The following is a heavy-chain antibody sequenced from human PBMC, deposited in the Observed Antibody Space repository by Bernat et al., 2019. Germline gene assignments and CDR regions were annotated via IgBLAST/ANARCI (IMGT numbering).Heavy chain of an antibody. CDR2: ISGSGGST. Sequence: EVQLLESGGGLVQPGGSLRLSCAASGFTFSSYAMSWVRQAPGKGLEWVAAISGSGGSTYYADSVKGRFTISRDNSKNTLYMQMNSLRAEDTAVYYCATGAWLLLDLDYWGQGTLVTVSS. CDR1: GFTFSSYA. D-gene: IGHD3-22*01. CDR3: ATGAWLLLDLDY. V-gene: IGHV3-23*01. J-gene: IGHJ4*02.